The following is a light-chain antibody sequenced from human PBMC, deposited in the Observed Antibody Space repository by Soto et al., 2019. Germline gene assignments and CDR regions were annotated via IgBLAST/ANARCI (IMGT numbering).Light chain of an antibody. CDR2: DTS. CDR1: QSVTNY. CDR3: QERSTWPPIT. V-gene: IGKV3-11*01. J-gene: IGKJ5*01. Sequence: EIVLTQSPATLSLSPGEGATLSCRASQSVTNYLAWYQQRPGQAPRLLIYDTSNRAAGIPARFSSSGSGTDFTITINNLEPEDFAVYYCQERSTWPPITFGQGTRLEIK.